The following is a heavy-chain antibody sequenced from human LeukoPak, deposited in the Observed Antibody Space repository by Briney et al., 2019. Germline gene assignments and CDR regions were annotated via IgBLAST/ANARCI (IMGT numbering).Heavy chain of an antibody. J-gene: IGHJ4*02. CDR1: GGSISSSRYY. CDR3: ARLKWSRDFDY. CDR2: IYYSGST. V-gene: IGHV4-39*01. D-gene: IGHD1-26*01. Sequence: PSETLSLTCTVSGGSISSSRYYWGWVRQARGKGLEWIGSIYYSGSTYYNPSLKSRVTISVDTSKNQFSLKLSSVTAADTAVYYCARLKWSRDFDYWGQGTLVTVSS.